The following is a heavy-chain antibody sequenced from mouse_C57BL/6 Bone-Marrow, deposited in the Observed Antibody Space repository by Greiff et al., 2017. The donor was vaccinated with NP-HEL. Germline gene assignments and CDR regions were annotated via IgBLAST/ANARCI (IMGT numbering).Heavy chain of an antibody. CDR1: GFTFSDYY. CDR2: INYDGSST. CDR3: ARGDYPWFAY. Sequence: DVELVESEGGLVQPGSSMKLSCTASGFTFSDYYMAWVRQVPEKGLEWVANINYDGSSTYYLDSLKSRFIISRDNAKNILYLQMSSLKSEDTATYYCARGDYPWFAYWGQGTLVTVSA. V-gene: IGHV5-16*01. D-gene: IGHD5-5*01. J-gene: IGHJ3*01.